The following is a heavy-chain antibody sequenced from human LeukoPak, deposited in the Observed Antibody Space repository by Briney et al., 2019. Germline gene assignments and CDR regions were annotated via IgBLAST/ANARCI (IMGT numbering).Heavy chain of an antibody. CDR3: ASPEGYSSSWYV. Sequence: GGSLRLSCAASGFTVSSNYMGWVRQAPGKGLEWVSVIYSGGSTYYADSVKGRFTISRDNSKNTLYLQMNSLRAEDTAVYYCASPEGYSSSWYVWGQGTLVTVSS. J-gene: IGHJ4*02. D-gene: IGHD6-13*01. CDR1: GFTVSSNY. CDR2: IYSGGST. V-gene: IGHV3-66*01.